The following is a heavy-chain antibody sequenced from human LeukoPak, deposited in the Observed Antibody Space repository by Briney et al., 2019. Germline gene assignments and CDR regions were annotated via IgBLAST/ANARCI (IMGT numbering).Heavy chain of an antibody. CDR3: ARGRIQLWLRDAFDI. Sequence: GGSLRLSCAASGFTFSSYSMNWVRQAPAKGQESVSSISSSSSYIYYADSVKGRFTISRDNAKNSLYLQMNSLRAEGTAVYYCARGRIQLWLRDAFDIWGQGTMVTVSS. D-gene: IGHD5-18*01. J-gene: IGHJ3*02. CDR1: GFTFSSYS. CDR2: ISSSSSYI. V-gene: IGHV3-21*01.